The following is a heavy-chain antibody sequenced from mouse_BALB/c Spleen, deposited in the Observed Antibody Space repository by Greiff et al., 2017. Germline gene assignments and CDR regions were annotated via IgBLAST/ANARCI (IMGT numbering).Heavy chain of an antibody. Sequence: VHVKQSGPELVKPGASVKISCKASGYSFTGYFMNWVKQSHGKSLEWIGRINPYNGDTFYNQKFKGKATLTVDKSSSTAHMELLSLTSEDSAVYYCGRSDYDYDERLFAYWGQGTLVTVSA. CDR2: INPYNGDT. J-gene: IGHJ3*01. CDR1: GYSFTGYF. CDR3: GRSDYDYDERLFAY. V-gene: IGHV1-37*01. D-gene: IGHD2-4*01.